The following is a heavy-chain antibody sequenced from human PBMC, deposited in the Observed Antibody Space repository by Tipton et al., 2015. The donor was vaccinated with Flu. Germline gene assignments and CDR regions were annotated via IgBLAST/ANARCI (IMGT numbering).Heavy chain of an antibody. CDR2: IYYIGST. V-gene: IGHV4-31*03. J-gene: IGHJ2*01. CDR1: GGPISSGGDY. D-gene: IGHD4-17*01. Sequence: TLSLTCTVSGGPISSGGDYWSWIRQHPGMGLEWIGHIYYIGSTNYNPSLKSRVTISVDTSKNQFSLKLSSVTAADTAVYYCARMEWTVTTPRYFDLWGRGTLVTVSS. CDR3: ARMEWTVTTPRYFDL.